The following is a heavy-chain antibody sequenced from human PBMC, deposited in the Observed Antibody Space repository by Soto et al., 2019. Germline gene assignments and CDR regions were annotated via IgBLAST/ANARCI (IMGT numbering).Heavy chain of an antibody. CDR2: MNPNSGNT. CDR1: GYTFSSYD. CDR3: ARGHLYTSSWVYDY. V-gene: IGHV1-8*01. Sequence: QVQLVQSGAEVKKPGASVKVSCKASGYTFSSYDINWVRQATGQGLEWMGWMNPNSGNTGYAQKFQARVTLTRNTSIHTAYMELSSLRSEDTAVYYCARGHLYTSSWVYDYWGQGTLVTVSS. D-gene: IGHD6-6*01. J-gene: IGHJ4*02.